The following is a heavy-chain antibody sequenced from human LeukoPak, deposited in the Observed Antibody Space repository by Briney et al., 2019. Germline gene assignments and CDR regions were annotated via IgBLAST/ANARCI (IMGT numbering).Heavy chain of an antibody. D-gene: IGHD6-13*01. CDR1: GYHFTSYW. V-gene: IGHV5-51*01. CDR2: IYPGDSDT. Sequence: GESLKISCKGSGYHFTSYWIGWVRQMPGKGLEGMGIIYPGDSDTRYRPSFQGQVTISADKSISTAYLQWSSLKASDTAMYYCARQIAAAGTLFVWGQGTLVTVSS. J-gene: IGHJ4*02. CDR3: ARQIAAAGTLFV.